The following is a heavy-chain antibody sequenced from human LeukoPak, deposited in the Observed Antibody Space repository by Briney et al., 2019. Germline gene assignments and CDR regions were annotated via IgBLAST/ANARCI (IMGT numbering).Heavy chain of an antibody. CDR2: ISYSGST. J-gene: IGHJ5*02. Sequence: SETLSLTCTVSGGSISSSSYYWGWFRQPPGKGLEWIGSISYSGSTYYNPSLKSRVTISVDTSKNRFSLKLIFVTAADTAVYYCARVPENGWFDPWGQGTLVTVSS. CDR1: GGSISSSSYY. V-gene: IGHV4-39*01. CDR3: ARVPENGWFDP. D-gene: IGHD1-1*01.